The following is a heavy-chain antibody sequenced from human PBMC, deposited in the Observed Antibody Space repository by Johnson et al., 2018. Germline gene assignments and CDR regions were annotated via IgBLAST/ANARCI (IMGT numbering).Heavy chain of an antibody. V-gene: IGHV3-47*02. CDR3: AKDGYMDV. J-gene: IGHJ6*03. Sequence: VQLVQSGGGLVQPGGSLRPSCAASGFAFSSYVLHWVRRAPGKGPEWVSAIGTGGDTSYADSVMGRFTISRDNSKDTLYLQMNSLSADDTAVYFCAKDGYMDVWGKGNTVTVSS. CDR1: GFAFSSYV. CDR2: IGTGGDT.